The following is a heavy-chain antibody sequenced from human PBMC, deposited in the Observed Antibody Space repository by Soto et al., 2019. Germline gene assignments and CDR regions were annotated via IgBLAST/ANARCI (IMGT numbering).Heavy chain of an antibody. J-gene: IGHJ4*02. CDR1: GFTFSSYG. CDR3: AKDWDSGDYDTPVDY. D-gene: IGHD4-17*01. Sequence: GGSLRLSCAASGFTFSSYGMHWVRQAPGKGLEWVAVISYDGSNKYYADSVKGRFTISRDNSKNTLYLQMNSLRAEDTAVYYCAKDWDSGDYDTPVDYWGQGTLVTVSS. CDR2: ISYDGSNK. V-gene: IGHV3-30*18.